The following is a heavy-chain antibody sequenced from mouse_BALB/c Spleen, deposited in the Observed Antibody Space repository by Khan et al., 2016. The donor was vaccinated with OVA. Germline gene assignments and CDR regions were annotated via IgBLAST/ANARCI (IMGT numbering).Heavy chain of an antibody. J-gene: IGHJ3*01. CDR3: ARLAYYYDGEGFDY. Sequence: EVELVESGGDVVKPGGSLKLSCAASGFTFSTYGMSWVRQTPDKRLEWVATVSTGGHYTYYPDTVKGRFTISRDNAKNTLYLQMSSLKSEDTAMFYCARLAYYYDGEGFDYWGQRTLVTVSA. V-gene: IGHV5-6*01. D-gene: IGHD1-1*01. CDR1: GFTFSTYG. CDR2: VSTGGHYT.